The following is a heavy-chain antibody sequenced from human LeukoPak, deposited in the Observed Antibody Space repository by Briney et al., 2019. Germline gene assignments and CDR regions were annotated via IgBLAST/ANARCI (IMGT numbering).Heavy chain of an antibody. CDR1: GDSITRNY. J-gene: IGHJ4*02. CDR2: IYNSGNT. V-gene: IGHV4-4*07. Sequence: KASETLSLTCTVSGDSITRNYWSWIRQPAGKGLEWIGRIYNSGNTNYSPSLESRVTMSTDTSMNQFSLKLTSVTAADTAVYYCARGSFDSSGYYVFDYWGQGTLVTVSS. CDR3: ARGSFDSSGYYVFDY. D-gene: IGHD3-22*01.